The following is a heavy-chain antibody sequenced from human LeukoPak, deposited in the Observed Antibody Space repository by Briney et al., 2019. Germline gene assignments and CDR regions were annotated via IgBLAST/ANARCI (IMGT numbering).Heavy chain of an antibody. D-gene: IGHD4-11*01. Sequence: SETLSLTCTVSGGSISSSSYYWGWIRQPPGKGLEWIGSIYYSGSTYYNPSLKSRVTISVDTSKNQFSLKLSSVTAADTAVYYCASPVITTTVGDAFDIWGQGTMVTVSS. V-gene: IGHV4-39*01. CDR2: IYYSGST. CDR3: ASPVITTTVGDAFDI. J-gene: IGHJ3*02. CDR1: GGSISSSSYY.